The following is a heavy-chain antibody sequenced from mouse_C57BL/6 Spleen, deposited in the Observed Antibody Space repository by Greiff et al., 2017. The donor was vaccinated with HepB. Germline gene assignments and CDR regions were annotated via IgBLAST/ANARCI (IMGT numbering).Heavy chain of an antibody. Sequence: DVKLQESGPGLVKPSQSLSLTCSVTGYSITSGYYWNWIRQFPGNKLEWMGYISYDGSNNYNPSLKNRISITRDTAKNQFFLKLNSVTTEDTATYYWARGELTGYYAMDYWGQGTSVTVSS. J-gene: IGHJ4*01. CDR2: ISYDGSN. CDR3: ARGELTGYYAMDY. CDR1: GYSITSGYY. V-gene: IGHV3-6*01. D-gene: IGHD4-1*01.